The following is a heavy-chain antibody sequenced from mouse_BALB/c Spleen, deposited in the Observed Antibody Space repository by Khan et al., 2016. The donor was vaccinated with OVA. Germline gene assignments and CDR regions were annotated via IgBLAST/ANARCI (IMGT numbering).Heavy chain of an antibody. Sequence: EVELVESGGGLVKPGGSLKLSCAASGFTFSSYVMSWVRQTPEKRLAWVASISSGGTPYYPDSVKGRFTISRDNAMNILYLQMRSLRSEDTAIYYCTREAYRYDEYYFDYWGQGTTLTVSS. D-gene: IGHD2-14*01. CDR2: ISSGGTP. V-gene: IGHV5-6-5*01. J-gene: IGHJ2*01. CDR1: GFTFSSYV. CDR3: TREAYRYDEYYFDY.